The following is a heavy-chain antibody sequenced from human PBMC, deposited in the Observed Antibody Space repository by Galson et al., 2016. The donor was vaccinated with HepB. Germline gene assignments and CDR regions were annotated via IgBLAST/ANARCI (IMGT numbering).Heavy chain of an antibody. V-gene: IGHV3-53*01. Sequence: SLRLSCAASGFTVSSNYMSWVRQAPGKGLEWVSVIYSGGSTYYADSVKGRFTISRDNSKNTLYLQMNSLRAEDTAVYYCARDYSSSSRYNYVDDWGQGTLVTVSS. D-gene: IGHD6-6*01. J-gene: IGHJ4*02. CDR2: IYSGGST. CDR1: GFTVSSNY. CDR3: ARDYSSSSRYNYVDD.